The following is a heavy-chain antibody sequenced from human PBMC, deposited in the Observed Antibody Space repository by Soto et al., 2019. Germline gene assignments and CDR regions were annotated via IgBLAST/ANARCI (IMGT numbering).Heavy chain of an antibody. D-gene: IGHD2-2*01. J-gene: IGHJ6*02. CDR1: GFTFSSYW. V-gene: IGHV3-7*01. Sequence: GGSLRLSCAASGFTFSSYWMSWVRQAPGKGLEWVANIKQDGSEKYYVDSVKGRFTISRDNAKNSLYLQMNSLRAEDTAVYYCARDEGGYCISTSCPSNLYYYYGMYVWGQGTTVTVSS. CDR2: IKQDGSEK. CDR3: ARDEGGYCISTSCPSNLYYYYGMYV.